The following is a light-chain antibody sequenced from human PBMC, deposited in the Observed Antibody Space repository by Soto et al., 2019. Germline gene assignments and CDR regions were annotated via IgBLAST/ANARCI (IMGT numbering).Light chain of an antibody. CDR3: QKYNSCPST. CDR2: AAS. V-gene: IGKV1-27*01. J-gene: IGKJ2*01. Sequence: DIQMTQSPSSLSASVGDRVTITCRASQGISNYLAWYQQKPGKVPKLLIYAASTLQSGVPSRFSGSGSGTDSTLTISTLQPEAVATYYCQKYNSCPSTFGPGPKLEIK. CDR1: QGISNY.